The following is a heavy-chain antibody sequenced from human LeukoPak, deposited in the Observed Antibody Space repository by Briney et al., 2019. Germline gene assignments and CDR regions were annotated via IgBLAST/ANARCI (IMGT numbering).Heavy chain of an antibody. CDR2: IWYDGSNK. CDR1: GFTFSSYG. D-gene: IGHD5-18*01. J-gene: IGHJ4*02. CDR3: ARDRDVDTAMALDY. Sequence: PGGSLRLSCAASGFTFSSYGMRWVRQAPGKGLEWVAVIWYDGSNKYYADSVKGRFTISRDNSKNTLYLQMNSLRAEDTAVYYCARDRDVDTAMALDYWGQGTLVTVSS. V-gene: IGHV3-33*01.